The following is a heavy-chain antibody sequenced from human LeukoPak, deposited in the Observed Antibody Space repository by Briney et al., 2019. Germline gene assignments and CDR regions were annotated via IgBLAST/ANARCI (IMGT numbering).Heavy chain of an antibody. V-gene: IGHV3-74*01. D-gene: IGHD1-20*01. Sequence: GGSLRLSCVVSGLPFSSYWMHWVRQAPGKGLVWVSRISSDGSTINYADSVQGRFTISRDNAKNTLYLQMNSLRAEDSAVYFCTTLTGSSEVYDYWGQGTLVTVSS. J-gene: IGHJ4*02. CDR2: ISSDGSTI. CDR1: GLPFSSYW. CDR3: TTLTGSSEVYDY.